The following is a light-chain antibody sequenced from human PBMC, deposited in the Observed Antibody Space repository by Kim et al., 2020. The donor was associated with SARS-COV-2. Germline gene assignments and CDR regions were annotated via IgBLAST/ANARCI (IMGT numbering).Light chain of an antibody. CDR1: KLGDEY. CDR3: QAWDRSTDVV. Sequence: SPGQTASVTFAGDKLGDEYACWYQQKSGQTPVLVIYQDSKRPSGIPERLTGSNAGNTASLTISGNQAMDEADYYCQAWDRSTDVVFSGGTELTDL. J-gene: IGLJ2*01. V-gene: IGLV3-1*01. CDR2: QDS.